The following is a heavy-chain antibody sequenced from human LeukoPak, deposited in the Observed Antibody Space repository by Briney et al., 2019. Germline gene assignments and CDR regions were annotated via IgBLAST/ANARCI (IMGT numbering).Heavy chain of an antibody. CDR3: ARHHHNGWSDY. J-gene: IGHJ4*02. Sequence: SETLSLTCTVSGGSISISSYYGGWIRQPPGKGREWIGSLYYSGNTYYNPSLKRRVIISVDTSKNHFSLKVSSVTAADTAVYYCARHHHNGWSDYWGQGTLVTVSS. CDR2: LYYSGNT. CDR1: GGSISISSYY. V-gene: IGHV4-39*01. D-gene: IGHD6-19*01.